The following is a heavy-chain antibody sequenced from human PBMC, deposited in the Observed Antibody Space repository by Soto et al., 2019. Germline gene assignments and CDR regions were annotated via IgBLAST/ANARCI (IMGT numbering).Heavy chain of an antibody. V-gene: IGHV1-69*01. CDR3: ARDPRSITGTTSSEDFQH. CDR2: IIPLLGIT. D-gene: IGHD1-20*01. CDR1: GGTFSGYA. J-gene: IGHJ1*01. Sequence: QAQLMQSGAEVKKPGSSVKVSCKASGGTFSGYAINWVRQAPGQGLEWMGGIIPLLGITDYGQKFQGRITIAPDESTGTAYMDLRGLRSEDTAVYYCARDPRSITGTTSSEDFQHWGQGTLVSVSS.